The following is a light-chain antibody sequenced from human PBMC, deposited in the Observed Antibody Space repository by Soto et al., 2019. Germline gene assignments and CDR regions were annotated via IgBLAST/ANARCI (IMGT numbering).Light chain of an antibody. CDR2: GNS. Sequence: QSVLTQPPSVSGAPGQRVTISCTGSSSNIGTGYDVHWYQQLPGTAPKLLIYGNSNRPSGVPDRFSGSKSGTSASLAITGLQAEDEADYYCQCYVSSLSVIYVFGTGTK. CDR1: SSNIGTGYD. V-gene: IGLV1-40*01. J-gene: IGLJ1*01. CDR3: QCYVSSLSVIYV.